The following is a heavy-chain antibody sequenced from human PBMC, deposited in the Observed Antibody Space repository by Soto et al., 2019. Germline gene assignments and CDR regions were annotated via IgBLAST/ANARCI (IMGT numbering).Heavy chain of an antibody. V-gene: IGHV3-33*01. CDR3: ARDRNVMVPGRYVYYDMDV. CDR1: GFIFSDYA. D-gene: IGHD3-10*01. CDR2: MWFDGSDE. J-gene: IGHJ6*02. Sequence: PGGSLRLSCGASGFIFSDYAIHWVRQAPGKGLEWVAVMWFDGSDEYYADSVKGRFTISRDNAKSTLYLQMNSLRAEDTAVYYCARDRNVMVPGRYVYYDMDVWGQGTKVTFSS.